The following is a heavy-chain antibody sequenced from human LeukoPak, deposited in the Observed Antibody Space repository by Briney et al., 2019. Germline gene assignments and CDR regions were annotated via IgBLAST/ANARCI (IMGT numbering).Heavy chain of an antibody. CDR3: ASLSGYSSGWSYDPYMDV. D-gene: IGHD6-19*01. V-gene: IGHV3-30*09. CDR1: GFTFSNFA. J-gene: IGHJ6*03. Sequence: PGGSLRLSCAASGFTFSNFAVHWVRQAPANGLGWVATISSDGGNKHYADSVKGRFGISRDNSLNTLYLQLNSLRIEDTAVYYCASLSGYSSGWSYDPYMDVWGKGTTVSVSS. CDR2: ISSDGGNK.